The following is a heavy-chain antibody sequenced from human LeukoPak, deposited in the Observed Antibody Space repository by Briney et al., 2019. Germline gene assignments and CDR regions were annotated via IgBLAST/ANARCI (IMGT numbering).Heavy chain of an antibody. D-gene: IGHD4-17*01. Sequence: KPSQTLSLTCTVSGGSISGGYYWSWIRQPPGKGLEWIGYIYYSGSTYYNPSLKSRLTMSVDTSKNQFSLKLSSVTAADTAVYYCARVGMTTVTTFAFDTWGQGTMVTVSS. CDR3: ARVGMTTVTTFAFDT. V-gene: IGHV4-31*03. CDR1: GGSISGGYY. CDR2: IYYSGST. J-gene: IGHJ3*02.